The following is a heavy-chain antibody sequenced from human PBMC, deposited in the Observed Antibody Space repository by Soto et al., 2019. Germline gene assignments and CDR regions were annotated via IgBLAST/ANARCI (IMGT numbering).Heavy chain of an antibody. J-gene: IGHJ3*02. V-gene: IGHV4-31*03. CDR1: GGSISSGGYY. CDR3: ARFLLGTYYYDSSGYAAFDI. Sequence: SETLSLTCTVSGGSISSGGYYWSWIRQHPGKGLEWIGYIYYSGSTYYNPSLKSRVTISVDTSKNQFSLKLSSVTAADTTVYYCARFLLGTYYYDSSGYAAFDIWGQGTMVTVSS. CDR2: IYYSGST. D-gene: IGHD3-22*01.